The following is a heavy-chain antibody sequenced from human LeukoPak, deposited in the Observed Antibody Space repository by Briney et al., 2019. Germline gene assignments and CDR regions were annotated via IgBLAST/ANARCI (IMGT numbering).Heavy chain of an antibody. J-gene: IGHJ5*02. D-gene: IGHD3-3*01. V-gene: IGHV1-69*05. CDR2: IIPIFGTA. Sequence: ASVKVSCKASGDIFVSYAISWVRQDPGQGLEWMGGIIPIFGTANYAQKFQGRVTITTDESTSTAYMELSSLRSEDTAVYYCARGHNDFWSGYYEHWFDPWGQGTLVTVSS. CDR3: ARGHNDFWSGYYEHWFDP. CDR1: GDIFVSYA.